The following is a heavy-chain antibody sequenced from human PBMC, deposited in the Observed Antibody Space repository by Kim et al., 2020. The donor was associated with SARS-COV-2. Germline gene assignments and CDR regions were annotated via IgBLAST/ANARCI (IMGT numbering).Heavy chain of an antibody. CDR1: GGSISSYY. V-gene: IGHV4-59*01. Sequence: SETLSLTCTVSGGSISSYYWSWIRQPPGKGLEWIGYIYYSGSTNYNPSLKSRVTISVDTSKNQFSLKLSSVTAADTAVYYCARGSLRYCSSTSCYTHYYMDVWGKGTTVTVSS. CDR3: ARGSLRYCSSTSCYTHYYMDV. D-gene: IGHD2-2*02. J-gene: IGHJ6*03. CDR2: IYYSGST.